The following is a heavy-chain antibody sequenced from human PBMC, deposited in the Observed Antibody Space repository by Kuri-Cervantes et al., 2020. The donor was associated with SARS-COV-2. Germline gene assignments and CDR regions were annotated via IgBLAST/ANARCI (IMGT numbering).Heavy chain of an antibody. Sequence: GGSLRLSCAASGFTFSDYYMSWIRQAPGKGLEWVAVISYDGSNKYYADSVKGRFTISRDNSENTLYLQMNSLRAEDTAVYYCATTSGSYYNGAFDYWGQGTLVTVSS. J-gene: IGHJ4*02. CDR1: GFTFSDYY. V-gene: IGHV3-30-3*01. D-gene: IGHD1-26*01. CDR2: ISYDGSNK. CDR3: ATTSGSYYNGAFDY.